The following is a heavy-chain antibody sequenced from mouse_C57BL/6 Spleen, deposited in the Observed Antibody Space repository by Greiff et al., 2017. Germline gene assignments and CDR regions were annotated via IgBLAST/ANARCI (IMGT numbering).Heavy chain of an antibody. D-gene: IGHD2-3*01. CDR3: ARRNGYYYWYFDV. Sequence: QVQLQQPGAELVKPGASVKLSCKASGYTFTSYWMQWVKQRPGQGLEWIGEIDPSDSYTNYNQKFKGKATLTVDTSSSTAYMQRSSLTSEDSAVYYCARRNGYYYWYFDVWGTGTTVTVAS. CDR1: GYTFTSYW. V-gene: IGHV1-50*01. J-gene: IGHJ1*03. CDR2: IDPSDSYT.